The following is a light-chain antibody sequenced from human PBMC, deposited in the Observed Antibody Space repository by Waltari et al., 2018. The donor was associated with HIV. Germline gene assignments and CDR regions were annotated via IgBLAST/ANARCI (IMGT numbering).Light chain of an antibody. Sequence: QTVVTQEPSFSVSPGGTVTLTCGLSSGSVSTSSYPNWYQQTPGQAPRTLIYSTNTRSSGVPDRFSGSILGNKAALTITGAQADDESDYYCVLFMGNGIWVFGGGTKLTVL. CDR2: STN. CDR3: VLFMGNGIWV. J-gene: IGLJ3*02. CDR1: SGSVSTSSY. V-gene: IGLV8-61*01.